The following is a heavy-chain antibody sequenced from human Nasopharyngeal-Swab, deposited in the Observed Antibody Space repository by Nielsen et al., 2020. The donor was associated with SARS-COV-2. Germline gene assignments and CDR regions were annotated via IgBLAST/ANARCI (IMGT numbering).Heavy chain of an antibody. Sequence: LKLSCAASGFTFSSYGMHWVRQAPGKGLEWVAVISYDGSNKYYADSVKGRFTISRDNSKNTLYLQMNSLRAEDTAVYYCAKVSTVYGMDVWGQGTTVTVSS. CDR1: GFTFSSYG. CDR2: ISYDGSNK. J-gene: IGHJ6*02. D-gene: IGHD1-14*01. CDR3: AKVSTVYGMDV. V-gene: IGHV3-30*18.